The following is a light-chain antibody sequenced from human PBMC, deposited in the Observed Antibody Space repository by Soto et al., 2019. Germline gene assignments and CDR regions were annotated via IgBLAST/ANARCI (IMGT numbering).Light chain of an antibody. CDR2: DVS. Sequence: QSALTQPASVSGSPGQSITISCTGTSSDVGGYNYVSWYQQHPGKAPKLMIYDVSNRPSGVSNRFSGSKSGNTASLTISGLQAEDGAVYYCTSYTSSSTFYVLGTGTKDTDL. V-gene: IGLV2-14*01. J-gene: IGLJ1*01. CDR3: TSYTSSSTFYV. CDR1: SSDVGGYNY.